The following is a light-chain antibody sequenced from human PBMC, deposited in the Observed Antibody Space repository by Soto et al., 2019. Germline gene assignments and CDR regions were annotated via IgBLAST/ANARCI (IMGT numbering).Light chain of an antibody. Sequence: EIVLTQSPATLSLSPGERATLSCRASQSVSSYLAWYQQKPGQAPRLLIYDASSRATGIPARFSGSGSGTDFTPPLSSLGAEDFGVYYCQQGRNGGGGEYTFGQGTKLEIK. CDR1: QSVSSY. CDR3: QQGRNGGGGEYT. V-gene: IGKV3-11*01. CDR2: DAS. J-gene: IGKJ2*01.